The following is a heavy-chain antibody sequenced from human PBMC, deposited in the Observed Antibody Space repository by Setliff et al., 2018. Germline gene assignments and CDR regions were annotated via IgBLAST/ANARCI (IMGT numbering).Heavy chain of an antibody. D-gene: IGHD6-19*01. CDR1: GYTFICYA. Sequence: ASVKVSCKASGYTFICYAIHWVRQAPGQRLEWMGWINAGNGNTKYSQKFQGRVTITRDASASTAYMELSSLRSEDTAVYYCARRVRIAVLNLYYLEYWGQGTLVTVSS. CDR2: INAGNGNT. V-gene: IGHV1-3*01. J-gene: IGHJ4*02. CDR3: ARRVRIAVLNLYYLEY.